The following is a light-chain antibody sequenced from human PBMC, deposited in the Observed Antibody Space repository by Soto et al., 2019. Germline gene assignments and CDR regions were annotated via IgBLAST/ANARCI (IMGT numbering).Light chain of an antibody. Sequence: EIVLTQSPGTLSLSPGERATLSCRASQSVRSNFLAWYQQKPGQAPRLLIYGASSRATGIPDRFRGSGSGTDFTLTINRLEPDDFQLYYCQQYGIPPFTFGPGTKVDIK. CDR2: GAS. CDR3: QQYGIPPFT. CDR1: QSVRSNF. J-gene: IGKJ3*01. V-gene: IGKV3-20*01.